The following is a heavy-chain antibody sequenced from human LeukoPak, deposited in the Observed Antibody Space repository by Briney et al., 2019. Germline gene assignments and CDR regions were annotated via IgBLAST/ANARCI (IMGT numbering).Heavy chain of an antibody. D-gene: IGHD3-3*01. CDR3: ARETTIFGLTYYYGMDV. Sequence: PGGSLRLSCAASGFTFSNYAMHWVRQAPGKGLEWVAVISYDVNNKYYGDSVKGRFTISRDNSKNTLYLQMNSLRPEDTAVYYCARETTIFGLTYYYGMDVWGQGTTVTVSS. CDR1: GFTFSNYA. CDR2: ISYDVNNK. V-gene: IGHV3-30-3*01. J-gene: IGHJ6*02.